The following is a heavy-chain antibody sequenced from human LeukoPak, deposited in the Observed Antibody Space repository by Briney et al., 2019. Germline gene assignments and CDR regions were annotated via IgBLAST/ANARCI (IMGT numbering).Heavy chain of an antibody. J-gene: IGHJ4*02. V-gene: IGHV3-74*01. D-gene: IGHD1-14*01. CDR3: ARGGPGAYFDY. CDR1: GFTFSTYW. CDR2: INGDGRET. Sequence: GGSLRLSCVVSGFTFSTYWMHWVRQAPGKGRGWDSRINGDGRETTYGDSVKRRFPISRDNAKNTLFLQMNSLRAEDTAVFYCARGGPGAYFDYWGQGTLVTVSS.